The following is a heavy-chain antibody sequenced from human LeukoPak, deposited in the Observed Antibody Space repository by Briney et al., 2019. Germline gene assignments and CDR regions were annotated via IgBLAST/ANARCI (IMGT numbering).Heavy chain of an antibody. CDR2: INPSGGST. V-gene: IGHV1-46*01. D-gene: IGHD2-2*01. CDR1: GYTFTSYH. CDR3: ARSHVANGLVVPAAIPPQAFDY. J-gene: IGHJ4*02. Sequence: GASVKVSCKASGYTFTSYHMHWVRQAPGQGLEWMGIINPSGGSTSYAQKFQGRVTMTRDTSTSTVYMELSSLRSEDTAVYYCARSHVANGLVVPAAIPPQAFDYWGQGTLVTVSS.